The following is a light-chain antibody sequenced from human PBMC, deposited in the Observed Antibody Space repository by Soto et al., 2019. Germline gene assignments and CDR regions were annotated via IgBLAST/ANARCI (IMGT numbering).Light chain of an antibody. V-gene: IGKV1D-12*01. CDR3: QQADSFPLT. Sequence: DSQSTESGSSVSSSIGDTVTITCRASQDISTLLAWYQQKPGKAPKLLIYGASTLESGVPSRFSGRGSGTDFTLTISSLQPQDFATYFCQQADSFPLTFGGGTKVDI. CDR2: GAS. CDR1: QDISTL. J-gene: IGKJ4*01.